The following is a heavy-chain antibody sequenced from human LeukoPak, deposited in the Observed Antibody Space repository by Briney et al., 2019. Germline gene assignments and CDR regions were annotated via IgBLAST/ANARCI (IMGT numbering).Heavy chain of an antibody. CDR3: PIGGIYSQGFDY. V-gene: IGHV3-21*03. D-gene: IGHD6-13*01. J-gene: IGHJ4*02. Sequence: PGGSLRHSCAASGVTFSSYSMNSGSHTPGKGLECVSSISTTIDYIHSAHSLRGRDSISTDKAKNSLYLRKNTLRDLDTPVYNIPIGGIYSQGFDYWGQGSLVTASS. CDR1: GVTFSSYS. CDR2: ISTTIDYI.